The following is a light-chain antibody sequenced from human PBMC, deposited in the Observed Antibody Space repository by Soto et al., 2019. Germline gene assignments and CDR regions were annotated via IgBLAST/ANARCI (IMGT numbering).Light chain of an antibody. V-gene: IGLV1-40*01. J-gene: IGLJ3*02. CDR1: SSNIGAGYD. Sequence: QSVLTQPPSVSGAPGQRVTISCTGSSSNIGAGYDVHWYQHLPGTAPKLLIYNNNQRPSGVSDRFSGSESGTSASLAISGLQSEDEADYYCAAWDDSLNAWVFGGGTKLTVL. CDR2: NNN. CDR3: AAWDDSLNAWV.